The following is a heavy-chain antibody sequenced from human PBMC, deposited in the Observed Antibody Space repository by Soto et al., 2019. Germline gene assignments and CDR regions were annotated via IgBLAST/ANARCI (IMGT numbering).Heavy chain of an antibody. Sequence: QVQLQESGPGLVKPSETLSLTCTVSCGSVSSGSYYWSWIRQPPGKGLEWIGYIYYSGSTNYNPSLKSRVTISVDTSKNQFSLQLSSVTAADTAVYYCARAGLGDGSDYWGQGTLVTVSS. J-gene: IGHJ4*02. CDR2: IYYSGST. V-gene: IGHV4-61*01. CDR1: CGSVSSGSYY. D-gene: IGHD1-26*01. CDR3: ARAGLGDGSDY.